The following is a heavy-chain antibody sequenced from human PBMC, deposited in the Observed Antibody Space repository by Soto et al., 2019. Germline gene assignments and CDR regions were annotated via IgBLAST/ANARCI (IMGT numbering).Heavy chain of an antibody. V-gene: IGHV4-59*08. Sequence: SETLSLTCTVSGGSISSYYWSWIRQPPGKGLEWIAYMFHTGRTNYNPSLKSRVTISVDTSTNQFFLKMTFVTAADTAVYYCARRYSSGWYGVDYWGQGTLVTVSS. CDR1: GGSISSYY. CDR3: ARRYSSGWYGVDY. D-gene: IGHD6-19*01. J-gene: IGHJ4*02. CDR2: MFHTGRT.